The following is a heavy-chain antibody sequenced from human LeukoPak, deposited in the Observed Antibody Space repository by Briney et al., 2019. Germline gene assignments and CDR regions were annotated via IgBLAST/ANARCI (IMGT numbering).Heavy chain of an antibody. D-gene: IGHD3-22*01. CDR1: GFTVISNY. J-gene: IGHJ4*02. CDR2: IYSGGTT. Sequence: AGGSLRLSCAASGFTVISNYMSWVRQAPGKGLEWVSVIYSGGTTYYADSVKGRFTISRDDSKSIAYLQMNSLKTEDTAVYYCTRSLPLYYYDSSGYYFDYWGQGTLVTVSS. CDR3: TRSLPLYYYDSSGYYFDY. V-gene: IGHV3-66*01.